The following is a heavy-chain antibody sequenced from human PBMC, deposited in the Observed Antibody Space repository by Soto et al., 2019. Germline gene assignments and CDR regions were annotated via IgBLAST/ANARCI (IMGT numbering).Heavy chain of an antibody. Sequence: TLSLTCAVSGGSXSSGYSWSWIRQPPGKGLEWIGYIYHSGSTYYNPSLKSRVTISVDRSKNQFSLKLSSVTAADTAVYYCARTPDIWGQGTMVTV. CDR3: ARTPDI. CDR1: GGSXSSGYS. V-gene: IGHV4-30-2*01. J-gene: IGHJ3*02. CDR2: IYHSGST.